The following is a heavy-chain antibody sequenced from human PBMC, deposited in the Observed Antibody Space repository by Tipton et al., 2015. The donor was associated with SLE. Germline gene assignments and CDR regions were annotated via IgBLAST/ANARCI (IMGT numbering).Heavy chain of an antibody. Sequence: TLSLTCTVSGDSISNYYWSWIRQPPGKGLEWIGYIYYSGYTNYNPSLKSRLTISLDTSKNQFSLKLGSVTAADTAVYYCATGGAAARPWYFDYWGQGTLVTVSS. V-gene: IGHV4-59*01. D-gene: IGHD6-6*01. CDR2: IYYSGYT. J-gene: IGHJ4*02. CDR1: GDSISNYY. CDR3: ATGGAAARPWYFDY.